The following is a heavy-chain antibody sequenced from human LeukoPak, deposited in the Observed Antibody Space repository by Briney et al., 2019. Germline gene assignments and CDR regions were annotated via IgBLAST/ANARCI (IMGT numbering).Heavy chain of an antibody. Sequence: SETLSLTCTVSGGSISSGSYYWSWIRQPAGKGLEWIGRIYTSGSTNYNPSLKSRVTISVDTSKNQFSLKLSSVTAADTAVYYCARQVGGSGSYLFDPWGQGTLVTVSS. D-gene: IGHD3-10*01. CDR1: GGSISSGSYY. CDR3: ARQVGGSGSYLFDP. CDR2: IYTSGST. J-gene: IGHJ5*02. V-gene: IGHV4-61*02.